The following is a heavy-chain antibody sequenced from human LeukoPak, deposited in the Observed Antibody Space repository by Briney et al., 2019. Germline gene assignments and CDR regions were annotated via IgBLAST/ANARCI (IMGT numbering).Heavy chain of an antibody. J-gene: IGHJ6*02. CDR1: SRSISSYY. V-gene: IGHV4-59*08. D-gene: IGHD2-2*01. CDR3: ARNAAAMRDYYYGMDV. Sequence: SDTLSLTCTVWSRSISSYYWSWIRQPPGKGLEWIGYIYYSGSTNYNPSLKSRGTISVDTSKNQFSLKLSSVTAADTAVYYCARNAAAMRDYYYGMDVWGQGTTVTVSS. CDR2: IYYSGST.